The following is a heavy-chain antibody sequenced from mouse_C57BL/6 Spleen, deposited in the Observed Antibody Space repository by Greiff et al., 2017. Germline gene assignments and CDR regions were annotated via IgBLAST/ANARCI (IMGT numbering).Heavy chain of an antibody. D-gene: IGHD2-3*01. CDR2: IRSKSNNYAT. CDR3: VRHDGYISFAY. J-gene: IGHJ3*01. Sequence: EVKVVDSGGGLVQPKGSLKLSCAASGFSFNTYAMNWVRQAPGKGLEWVARIRSKSNNYATYYADSVKDRFTISRDDSESMLYLQMNNLKTEDTAMYYCVRHDGYISFAYWGQGTLVTVSA. V-gene: IGHV10-1*01. CDR1: GFSFNTYA.